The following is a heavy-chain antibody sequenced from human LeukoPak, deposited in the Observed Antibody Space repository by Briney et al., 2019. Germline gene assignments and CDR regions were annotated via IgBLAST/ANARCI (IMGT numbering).Heavy chain of an antibody. V-gene: IGHV4-34*01. CDR2: INHSGST. Sequence: SETLSLTCAVYGGPFSGYYWSWIRQPPGKGLEWIGEINHSGSTNYNPSLKSRVTISVDTSKNQFSLKLSSVTAADTAVYYCARRSSGWSRRPYYYMDVWGKGTTVTISS. D-gene: IGHD6-19*01. CDR3: ARRSSGWSRRPYYYMDV. J-gene: IGHJ6*03. CDR1: GGPFSGYY.